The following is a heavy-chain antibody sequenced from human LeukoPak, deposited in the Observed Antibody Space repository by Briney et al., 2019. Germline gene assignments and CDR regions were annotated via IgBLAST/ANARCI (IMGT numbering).Heavy chain of an antibody. CDR2: IYYSGST. D-gene: IGHD3-10*01. J-gene: IGHJ4*02. V-gene: IGHV4-59*01. CDR1: GGSISSYY. Sequence: SETLSLTCTVSGGSISSYYWSWIRQPPGKRLEWIGYIYYSGSTNYNPSLKSRVTISVDTSKNQFSLKLSSVTAADTAVYYCASTYGSGSYGVDYWGQGTLVTVSS. CDR3: ASTYGSGSYGVDY.